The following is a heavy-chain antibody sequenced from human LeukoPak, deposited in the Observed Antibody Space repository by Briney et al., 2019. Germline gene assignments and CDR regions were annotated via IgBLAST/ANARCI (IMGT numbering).Heavy chain of an antibody. J-gene: IGHJ4*02. D-gene: IGHD6-19*01. CDR3: ARTQWPYYFDY. CDR1: GGSISSSNW. V-gene: IGHV4-4*02. CDR2: IYHSGST. Sequence: SETLSLTCAVSGGSISSSNWWSWVRQPPGKGLEWIGEIYHSGSTNYNPSLKSRVTISVDTSKNQFSLKLSSVTAADTAVYYCARTQWPYYFDYWGQGTLVTVSS.